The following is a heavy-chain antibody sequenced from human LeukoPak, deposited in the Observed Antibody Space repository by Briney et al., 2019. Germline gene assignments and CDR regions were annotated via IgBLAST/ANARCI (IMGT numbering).Heavy chain of an antibody. J-gene: IGHJ4*02. V-gene: IGHV4-4*02. Sequence: SGTLPLTCAVSGGSISSSNWWSWVRQPPGKGLEWIGEIYHSGSTNYNPSLKSRVTISVDKSKNQFSLNVSSVTAADTAVYYCARQPHVVDGYNFWGQGTLVTVSS. CDR2: IYHSGST. CDR1: GGSISSSNW. D-gene: IGHD5-24*01. CDR3: ARQPHVVDGYNF.